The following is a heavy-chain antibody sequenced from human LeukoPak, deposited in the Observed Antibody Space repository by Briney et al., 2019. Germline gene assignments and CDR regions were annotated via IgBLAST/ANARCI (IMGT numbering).Heavy chain of an antibody. V-gene: IGHV3-7*01. Sequence: PGGSLRLSCAASGFSVRSCWMSWVRQAPGEGLEWVANIKEDGSEKYYVDSVKGRFTISRDNAENALYLQMNSLRAEDTAVYYCARVAWPHYFDYWGQGTLVTVSS. CDR2: IKEDGSEK. CDR3: ARVAWPHYFDY. J-gene: IGHJ4*02. CDR1: GFSVRSCW.